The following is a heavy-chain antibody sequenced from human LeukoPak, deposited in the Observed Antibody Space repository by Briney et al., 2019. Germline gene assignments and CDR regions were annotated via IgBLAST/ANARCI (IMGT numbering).Heavy chain of an antibody. Sequence: ASVKVSCKASGYTFTSYTIHWVRQAPGQSLEWMGWINVGNGNTKYSQDFQGRVTITRDTSASIVYMELSSLRSEDTAVYYCARETSLVGYAGGLGFNYWGRGTLVTVSS. D-gene: IGHD2-2*01. CDR2: INVGNGNT. CDR3: ARETSLVGYAGGLGFNY. J-gene: IGHJ4*02. V-gene: IGHV1-3*03. CDR1: GYTFTSYT.